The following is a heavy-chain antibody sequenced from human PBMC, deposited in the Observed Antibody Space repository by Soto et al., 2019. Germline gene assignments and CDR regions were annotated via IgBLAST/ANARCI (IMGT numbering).Heavy chain of an antibody. CDR2: ISGSGGST. J-gene: IGHJ6*02. Sequence: PGGSLRLSCAASGFTFSSYAMSWVRQAPGKGLEWVSAISGSGGSTYYADSVKGRFTISRDNSKNTLYLQMNSLRAEDTAVYYCAEDGWAPGYSSSWYSGDYYGMDVWGQGTTVTVSS. CDR1: GFTFSSYA. V-gene: IGHV3-23*01. D-gene: IGHD6-13*01. CDR3: AEDGWAPGYSSSWYSGDYYGMDV.